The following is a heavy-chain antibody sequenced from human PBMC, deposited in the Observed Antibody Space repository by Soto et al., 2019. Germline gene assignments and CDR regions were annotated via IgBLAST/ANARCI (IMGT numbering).Heavy chain of an antibody. CDR2: IYPGDSDT. V-gene: IGHV5-51*01. CDR3: ASPRLPRYSSSWYLAFDI. J-gene: IGHJ3*02. Sequence: GESLKISCKGSGYSFTSYWIGWVRQMPGKGLEWMGIIYPGDSDTRYSPSFQGQVTISADKSISTAYLQWSSLKASDTAMYHCASPRLPRYSSSWYLAFDIWGQGTMVTVSS. CDR1: GYSFTSYW. D-gene: IGHD6-13*01.